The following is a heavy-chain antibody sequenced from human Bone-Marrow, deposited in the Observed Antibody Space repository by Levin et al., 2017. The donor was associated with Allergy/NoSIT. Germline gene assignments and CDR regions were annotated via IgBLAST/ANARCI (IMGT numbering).Heavy chain of an antibody. CDR3: AGEERTGYDGSGSFWFFEV. J-gene: IGHJ2*01. CDR2: IYASGST. CDR1: GDSISPYY. V-gene: IGHV4-4*07. D-gene: IGHD3-22*01. Sequence: SETLSLTCTVSGDSISPYYWNWIRQPAGKGLEWIGRIYASGSTNYNPSLKSRVTMSVDTSKTQFSLKLNSVTAADTAMYYCAGEERTGYDGSGSFWFFEVWGRGALVTVSS.